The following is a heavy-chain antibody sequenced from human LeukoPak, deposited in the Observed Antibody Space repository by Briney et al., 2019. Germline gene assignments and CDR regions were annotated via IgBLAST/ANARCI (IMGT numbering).Heavy chain of an antibody. CDR2: INQLGSEK. CDR1: GFTFSNAW. Sequence: GGSLRLSCAASGFTFSNAWMSWVRQAPEKGLEWVANINQLGSEKNYVDSVKGRFTISRDNAQNSLYLQLNSLRAEDTAVYYCARVTYIRGSYYFEDFWGQGALVTVSS. J-gene: IGHJ4*02. D-gene: IGHD1-26*01. V-gene: IGHV3-7*01. CDR3: ARVTYIRGSYYFEDF.